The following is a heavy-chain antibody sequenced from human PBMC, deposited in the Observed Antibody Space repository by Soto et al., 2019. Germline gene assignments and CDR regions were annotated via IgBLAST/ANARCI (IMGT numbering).Heavy chain of an antibody. CDR3: SRKVTLSVVVLPTHWFDS. Sequence: DVQLVESGGGLVQPGRSLSLSCATSGFRFGDYGMSWFRQAPGTGLEWVGFISTEPFGATTHYAASVKGRFTITRDDSNSIAYLQMNSMKTEDPAFYYCSRKVTLSVVVLPTHWFDSWCQGTGVTFSS. J-gene: IGHJ5*01. D-gene: IGHD3-22*01. CDR2: ISTEPFGATT. CDR1: GFRFGDYG. V-gene: IGHV3-49*03.